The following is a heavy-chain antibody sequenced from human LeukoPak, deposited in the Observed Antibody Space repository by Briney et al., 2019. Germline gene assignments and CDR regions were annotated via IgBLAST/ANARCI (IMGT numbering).Heavy chain of an antibody. J-gene: IGHJ5*02. V-gene: IGHV3-23*01. CDR1: GFTFTAYA. D-gene: IGHD4-17*01. CDR3: AMDPNGDYIGATSFDP. CDR2: ITGSGGHT. Sequence: PGGFLTLSCAASGFTFTAYAMSWVRQDPRAGMEWVSGITGSGGHTVYADSVKGRFTISRDNSRNTLFLQMNSVRVDDTAVYYCAMDPNGDYIGATSFDPWGREPWSPSPQ.